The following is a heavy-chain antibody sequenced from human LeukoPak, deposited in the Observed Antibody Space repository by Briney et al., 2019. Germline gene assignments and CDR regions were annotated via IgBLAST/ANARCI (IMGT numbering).Heavy chain of an antibody. Sequence: SETLSLTCTVSGGSISSSYWSWIRQPAGKGLEWIGRIYASGSTDYNPSLKSRVTMSVDTSKNQFSLKLSSVTAADTAVYYCAREVEVATSPLTGLFDYWGQGTLVTVSS. J-gene: IGHJ4*02. D-gene: IGHD5-24*01. CDR1: GGSISSSY. CDR3: AREVEVATSPLTGLFDY. V-gene: IGHV4-4*07. CDR2: IYASGST.